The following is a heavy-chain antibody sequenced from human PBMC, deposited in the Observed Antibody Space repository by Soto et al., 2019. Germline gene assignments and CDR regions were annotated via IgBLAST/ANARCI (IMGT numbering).Heavy chain of an antibody. D-gene: IGHD2-15*01. CDR2: ISAYNGNT. Sequence: GTLVKLTCKDSGYAYTSNGISWVRQAPGQGLEWMGWISAYNGNTNYAQKLQGRVTMTTDTSTSTAYMELRSLRSDDTAVYYCARAGGYCSGGSCYIPFDYWGQGTLVTVSS. CDR3: ARAGGYCSGGSCYIPFDY. V-gene: IGHV1-18*01. J-gene: IGHJ4*02. CDR1: GYAYTSNG.